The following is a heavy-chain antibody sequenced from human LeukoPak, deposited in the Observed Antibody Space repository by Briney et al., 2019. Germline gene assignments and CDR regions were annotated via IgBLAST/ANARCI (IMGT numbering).Heavy chain of an antibody. J-gene: IGHJ4*02. CDR2: ISGNVGTT. CDR3: AKDLGYSNSWYGYYFDY. V-gene: IGHV3-23*01. CDR1: GFTFSSYS. Sequence: GGSLRLSCAASGFTFSSYSMNWVRQAPGKGLEWVSAISGNVGTTYYADSVKGRFTISRDNSKNTLYLQMNSLRSEDTAVYHCAKDLGYSNSWYGYYFDYWGQGTLVTVSS. D-gene: IGHD6-13*01.